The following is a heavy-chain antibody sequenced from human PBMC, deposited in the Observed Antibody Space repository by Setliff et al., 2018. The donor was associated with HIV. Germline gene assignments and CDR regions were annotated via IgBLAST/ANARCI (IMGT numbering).Heavy chain of an antibody. CDR1: GGSIRSGGYY. CDR2: IYYSGST. J-gene: IGHJ4*02. D-gene: IGHD3-3*01. Sequence: SETLSLTCSVSGGSIRSGGYYWSWIRQRPGKGLEWIGYIYYSGSTYYNPSLKSRVTISVDMSKNQISLKLNSVTAADTAVFYCARVPFTTGFDYWGQGILVTVSS. V-gene: IGHV4-31*03. CDR3: ARVPFTTGFDY.